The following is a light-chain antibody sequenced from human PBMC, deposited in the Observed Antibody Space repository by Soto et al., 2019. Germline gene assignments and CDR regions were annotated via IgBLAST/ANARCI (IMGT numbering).Light chain of an antibody. V-gene: IGLV2-8*01. CDR2: EVN. CDR1: SSDVGVYNY. Sequence: QSALTQPPSASGSPGQSVAISCTGTSSDVGVYNYVSWYQQHPGKAPKLMIYEVNKRPSGVPDRFSGSKSGNTASLTVSGLQAEDEADYYCSSYAGSSNVFGTGTKFTVX. J-gene: IGLJ1*01. CDR3: SSYAGSSNV.